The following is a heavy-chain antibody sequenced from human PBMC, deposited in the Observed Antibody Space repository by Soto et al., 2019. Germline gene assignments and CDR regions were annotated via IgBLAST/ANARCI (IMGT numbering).Heavy chain of an antibody. CDR2: IYYSGST. CDR3: ARGAIYDFWRKPQYYFDY. V-gene: IGHV4-61*01. CDR1: GGSVSSGSYY. J-gene: IGHJ4*02. Sequence: SETLSLTCTVSGGSVSSGSYYWSWIRQPPGKGLEWIGYIYYSGSTNYNPSLKSRVTISVDTSKNQFSLKLSSVTAADTAVYYCARGAIYDFWRKPQYYFDYWGQGTLVTVSS. D-gene: IGHD3-3*01.